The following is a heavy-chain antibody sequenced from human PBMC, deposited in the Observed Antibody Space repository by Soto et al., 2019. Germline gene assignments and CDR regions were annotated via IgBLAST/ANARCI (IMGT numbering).Heavy chain of an antibody. CDR2: IYYSVST. CDR1: GGSITRGGYY. J-gene: IGHJ3*02. CDR3: ARAFTAAGTGQDAFDI. D-gene: IGHD6-13*01. V-gene: IGHV4-31*03. Sequence: QVQLQESGPGLVKPSQTLSLTCTVSGGSITRGGYYCSWIRQHPGKGLEWIGYIYYSVSTYYNLSLKSRVTISVDTSTNQFSLKLSSVTAADTAVYYCARAFTAAGTGQDAFDIWGQGTMVTVSS.